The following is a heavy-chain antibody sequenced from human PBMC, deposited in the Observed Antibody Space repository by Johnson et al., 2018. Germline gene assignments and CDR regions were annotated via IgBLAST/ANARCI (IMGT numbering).Heavy chain of an antibody. CDR1: GFTFSSYG. J-gene: IGHJ6*02. D-gene: IGHD1-26*01. V-gene: IGHV3-30*03. Sequence: QVQLVESGGGVVQPGRSLRLSCAASGFTFSSYGMHWVRQAPGKGLEWVAVISYDGSNKYYADAVKGRFTISRANSKTPLYLQMNSLRAEDTAVYYCARPPDRTIVGATTEHYYYGMDVWGQGTTVTVSS. CDR3: ARPPDRTIVGATTEHYYYGMDV. CDR2: ISYDGSNK.